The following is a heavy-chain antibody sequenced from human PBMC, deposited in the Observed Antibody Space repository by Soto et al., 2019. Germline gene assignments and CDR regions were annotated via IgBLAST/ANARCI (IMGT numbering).Heavy chain of an antibody. D-gene: IGHD3-3*01. V-gene: IGHV5-51*01. Sequence: EVQVVQSGAEVKKSGESLKISCKASGYTFSSYWIAWVRQKPGQGLEWMGSVYPEDSDTRYGPSFRGHVTISAATSINTAYLQWTSLSASDSAMYFCARVISMSGYFIPFDYWGQGTLVTVSS. CDR1: GYTFSSYW. J-gene: IGHJ4*02. CDR3: ARVISMSGYFIPFDY. CDR2: VYPEDSDT.